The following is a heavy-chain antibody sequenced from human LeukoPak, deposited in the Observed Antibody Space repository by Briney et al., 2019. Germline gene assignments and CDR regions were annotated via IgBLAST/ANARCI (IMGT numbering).Heavy chain of an antibody. CDR3: ARVGATGTTSPFDY. CDR2: INPNSGGT. CDR1: GYTFTGYY. J-gene: IGHJ4*02. D-gene: IGHD1-1*01. Sequence: ASVKVSCRASGYTFTGYYMHWVRQAPGQGLEWMGWINPNSGGTNYAQKFQGRVTMTRDTSISTAYMELSRLRSDDTAVYYCARVGATGTTSPFDYWGQGTLVTVSS. V-gene: IGHV1-2*02.